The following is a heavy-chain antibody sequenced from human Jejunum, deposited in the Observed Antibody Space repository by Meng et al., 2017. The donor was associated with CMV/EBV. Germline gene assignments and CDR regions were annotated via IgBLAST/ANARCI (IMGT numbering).Heavy chain of an antibody. D-gene: IGHD3-22*01. V-gene: IGHV4-30-4*01. Sequence: SGASISSGDYWWNWIRQPPGKGLEWIGSIYYSGSTFSNPSLKSRVAISVDTSKNQLSLKLSSVTAADTAVYYCARDPSYDTSIYFGDWGQGTLVTVSS. CDR3: ARDPSYDTSIYFGD. J-gene: IGHJ4*02. CDR1: GASISSGDYW. CDR2: IYYSGST.